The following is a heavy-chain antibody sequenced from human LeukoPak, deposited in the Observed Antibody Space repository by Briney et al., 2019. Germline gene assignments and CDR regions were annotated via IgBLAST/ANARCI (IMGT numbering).Heavy chain of an antibody. CDR2: ISGSGGST. CDR1: GFTFSSYA. D-gene: IGHD6-19*01. J-gene: IGHJ6*04. Sequence: GSLRLSCAASGFTFSSYAMSWVRQAPGKGLEWVSAISGSGGSTYYADSVKGRFTISRDNSKNTLYLQMNSLRAEDTAVYYCAKDPRIEQWLYGMDVWGKGTTVTVSS. V-gene: IGHV3-23*01. CDR3: AKDPRIEQWLYGMDV.